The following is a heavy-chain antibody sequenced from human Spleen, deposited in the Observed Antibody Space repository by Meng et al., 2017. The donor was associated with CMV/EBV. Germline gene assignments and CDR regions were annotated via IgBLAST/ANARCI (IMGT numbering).Heavy chain of an antibody. CDR3: ARDRKVGYYYYGMDV. CDR1: GGTFSSFG. V-gene: IGHV1-69*10. J-gene: IGHJ6*02. Sequence: SVKVSCKASGGTFSSFGINWVRQPPGQGLEWLGGIIPILNIQNYAQKFQGRVTITADKSTSTAYMELSSLRSEDTAIYYCARDRKVGYYYYGMDVWGQGTTVTVSS. D-gene: IGHD3-22*01. CDR2: IIPILNIQ.